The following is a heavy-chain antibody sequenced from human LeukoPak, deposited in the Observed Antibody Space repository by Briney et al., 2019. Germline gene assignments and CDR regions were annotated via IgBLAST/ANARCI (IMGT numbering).Heavy chain of an antibody. V-gene: IGHV1-69*13. CDR1: GGTFSSYA. D-gene: IGHD6-25*01. Sequence: SVKVSCKASGGTFSSYAISWVRQAPGQGLEWMGGMIPIFGTANYAQKFQGRVTITADESTSTAYMELSSLRSEDTAVYYCASQPQRRWYYYGMDVWGKGTTVTVSS. CDR2: MIPIFGTA. CDR3: ASQPQRRWYYYGMDV. J-gene: IGHJ6*04.